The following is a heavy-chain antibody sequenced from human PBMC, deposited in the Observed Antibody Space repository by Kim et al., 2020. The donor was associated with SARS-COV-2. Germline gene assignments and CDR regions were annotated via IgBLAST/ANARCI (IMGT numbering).Heavy chain of an antibody. J-gene: IGHJ4*02. CDR3: SRDFSEEGYFDY. D-gene: IGHD6-19*01. V-gene: IGHV6-1*01. Sequence: DYSVSVKSRITINPDPSKNQFSLQLNSVTPEVTAVYYCSRDFSEEGYFDYWGQGTLVTVSS.